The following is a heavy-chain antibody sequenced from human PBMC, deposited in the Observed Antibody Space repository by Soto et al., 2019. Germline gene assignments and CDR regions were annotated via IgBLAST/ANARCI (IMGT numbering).Heavy chain of an antibody. D-gene: IGHD6-6*01. CDR1: GFTFSSYA. V-gene: IGHV3-30-3*01. J-gene: IGHJ4*02. Sequence: QVQLVESGGGVVQPGRSLRLSCAASGFTFSSYAMHWVRQAPGKGLEWVAVISYDGSNKYYADSVKGRFTISRDNSKNTLYLQMNSLRAEDTAVYYCARDPSPLSIAARPVAFVTFDYWGQGTLVTVSS. CDR3: ARDPSPLSIAARPVAFVTFDY. CDR2: ISYDGSNK.